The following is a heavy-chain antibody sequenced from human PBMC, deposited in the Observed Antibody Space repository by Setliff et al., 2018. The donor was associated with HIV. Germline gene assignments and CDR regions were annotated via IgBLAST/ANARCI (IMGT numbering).Heavy chain of an antibody. CDR2: ILSNDEK. CDR1: GCSLRTSGVA. D-gene: IGHD4-17*01. CDR3: ARMSMDDHGDYWVDY. J-gene: IGHJ4*02. Sequence: SGPTLVNPTQTLTLTCSFSGCSLRTSGVAVGWIRQPPGKALEWLAHILSNDEKSYSTSLKSGLTIPKDTSKSQVVLTMTNMDPVDTATYYCARMSMDDHGDYWVDYWGQGTLVTVSS. V-gene: IGHV2-26*01.